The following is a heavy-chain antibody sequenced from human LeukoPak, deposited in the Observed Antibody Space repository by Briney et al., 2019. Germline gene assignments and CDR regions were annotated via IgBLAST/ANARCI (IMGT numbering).Heavy chain of an antibody. V-gene: IGHV3-23*01. CDR3: AKDSGSGSYSYYYYYGMDA. J-gene: IGHJ6*02. D-gene: IGHD1-26*01. Sequence: PGGSLRLSCAASGFTFSSYAMSWVRQAPGKGLEWVSAISGSGGSTYYADSVKGRFTISRDNSKNTLYLQMNSLRAEDTAVYYCAKDSGSGSYSYYYYYGMDAWGQGTTVTVSS. CDR1: GFTFSSYA. CDR2: ISGSGGST.